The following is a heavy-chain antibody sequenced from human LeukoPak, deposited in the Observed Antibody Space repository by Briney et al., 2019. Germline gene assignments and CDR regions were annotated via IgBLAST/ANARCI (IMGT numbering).Heavy chain of an antibody. CDR2: ISSDGSNT. V-gene: IGHV3-74*01. CDR1: GFTFSTYW. D-gene: IGHD4-17*01. CDR3: ARASYDYGDYS. J-gene: IGHJ4*02. Sequence: GGSLRLSCAASGFTFSTYWMHWVRQAPGKGLVWVSRISSDGSNTNYADSVKGRFNISRDNAKNMMYLQMNSSRAEDTAVYYSARASYDYGDYSWGQGTLVTVSS.